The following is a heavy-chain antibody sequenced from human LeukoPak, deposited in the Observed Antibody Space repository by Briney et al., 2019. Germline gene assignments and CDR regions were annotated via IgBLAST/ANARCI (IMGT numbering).Heavy chain of an antibody. J-gene: IGHJ4*02. D-gene: IGHD5-12*01. CDR1: GFTVSSNY. CDR3: TKEGRPNSAGGFFDY. V-gene: IGHV3-53*01. CDR2: IYSGGST. Sequence: PGGSLRLSCAPSGFTVSSNYMSWVRQAPGKGLEWVSVIYSGGSTYYVDSVKGRFTMSRDNSKSTLYLQMNNLRAEDTAVYYCTKEGRPNSAGGFFDYWGQGTRVTVSS.